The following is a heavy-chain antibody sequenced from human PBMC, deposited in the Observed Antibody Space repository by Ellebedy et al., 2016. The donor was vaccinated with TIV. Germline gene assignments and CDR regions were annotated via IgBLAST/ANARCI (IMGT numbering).Heavy chain of an antibody. CDR3: ARGVAVAGFQN. Sequence: GESLKISCAASGFSFSSYAMSWVRQAQGKGLEWVSGIRGSGDGTYYADSVKGRFTISRDSSKNTLFLQMNSLRAEDTAVYYCARGVAVAGFQNWGQGTLFTVSS. CDR1: GFSFSSYA. D-gene: IGHD6-19*01. CDR2: IRGSGDGT. V-gene: IGHV3-23*01. J-gene: IGHJ1*01.